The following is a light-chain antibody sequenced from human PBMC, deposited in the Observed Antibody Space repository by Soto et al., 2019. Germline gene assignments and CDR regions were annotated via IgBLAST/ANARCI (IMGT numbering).Light chain of an antibody. CDR1: QGISSW. V-gene: IGKV1-12*01. CDR3: QQSHSSPPT. CDR2: AAS. J-gene: IGKJ1*01. Sequence: MTHVACSASASVGDSVTFCCRASQGISSWLAWHQQKPGKAPKLLIFAASSLQSGVPSRFSGSRSGPDFTLTISSLQPEDFATYYCQQSHSSPPTFGQGTKVDIK.